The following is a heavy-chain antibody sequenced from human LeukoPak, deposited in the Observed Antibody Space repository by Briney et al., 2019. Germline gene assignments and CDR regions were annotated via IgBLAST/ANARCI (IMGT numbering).Heavy chain of an antibody. CDR2: IFYSGST. CDR1: GGSISSSNYF. V-gene: IGHV4-39*01. CDR3: ASVDYNWNYFHF. J-gene: IGHJ4*02. Sequence: SETLSLTCSVSGGSISSSNYFWGWIRQPPGQGLGWIGSIFYSGSTYYNPSLKGRVTISADTSKNQFSLKLSSVTATDTAVYYCASVDYNWNYFHFWGQGTLVTVSS. D-gene: IGHD1-20*01.